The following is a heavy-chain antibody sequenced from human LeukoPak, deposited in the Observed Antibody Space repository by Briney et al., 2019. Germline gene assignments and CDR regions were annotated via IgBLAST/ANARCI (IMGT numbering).Heavy chain of an antibody. CDR2: INSDGSST. V-gene: IGHV3-74*01. Sequence: PGGSLRLSCAASGFTFSSYWMHWVRQAPGKGLVWVSRINSDGSSTSYADSVKGRFTISRDNAKNTLYLQMNSLRAEDTAVYYCARAVCDYVWGSYRYPFGYWGQGTLVTVSS. J-gene: IGHJ4*02. CDR1: GFTFSSYW. CDR3: ARAVCDYVWGSYRYPFGY. D-gene: IGHD3-16*02.